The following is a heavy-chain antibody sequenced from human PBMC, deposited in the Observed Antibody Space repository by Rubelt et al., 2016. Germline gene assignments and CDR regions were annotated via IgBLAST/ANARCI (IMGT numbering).Heavy chain of an antibody. Sequence: QLQLQESGPGLVKPSETLSLTCTVSGGSISSSSYYWGWIRQPPGKGLEWIGSIYYSGSTYYNPSSKGVMPISVDRSNVPFSRKVSSVTVADTAVYYCARVPPSATHSSSYNWFDPWGQGTLVTVSS. CDR3: ARVPPSATHSSSYNWFDP. D-gene: IGHD6-6*01. CDR1: GGSISSSSYY. J-gene: IGHJ5*02. V-gene: IGHV4-39*07. CDR2: IYYSGST.